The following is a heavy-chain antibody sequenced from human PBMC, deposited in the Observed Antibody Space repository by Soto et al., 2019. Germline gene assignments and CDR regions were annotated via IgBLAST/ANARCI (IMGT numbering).Heavy chain of an antibody. CDR2: IYSSGST. Sequence: PSETLSLTCTVSGGSISSYYWSWIRQPPGKGLEWIGYIYSSGSTNYNPSLKSRVTISVGTAKNQFSLKLSSVTAADTAVYYGARTAAGTGFDYWGQGTLVTVSS. CDR3: ARTAAGTGFDY. CDR1: GGSISSYY. V-gene: IGHV4-59*01. J-gene: IGHJ4*02. D-gene: IGHD6-13*01.